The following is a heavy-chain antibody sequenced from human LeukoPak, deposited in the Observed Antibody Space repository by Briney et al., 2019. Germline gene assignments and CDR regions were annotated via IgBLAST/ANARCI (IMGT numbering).Heavy chain of an antibody. V-gene: IGHV3-9*01. D-gene: IGHD5-24*01. CDR1: GFTFDDYA. Sequence: PGGSLRLSCAASGFTFDDYAMHWVRQAPGKGLEWVSGISWNSGKIGYADSVKGRFTISRDNAKNSLNLQMNSLREEDTALYYCATSWGWLQTNGLGSWGQGTLVTVSS. CDR3: ATSWGWLQTNGLGS. CDR2: ISWNSGKI. J-gene: IGHJ5*01.